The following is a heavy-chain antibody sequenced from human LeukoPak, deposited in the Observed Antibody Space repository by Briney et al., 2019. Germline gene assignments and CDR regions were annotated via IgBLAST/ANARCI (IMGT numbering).Heavy chain of an antibody. V-gene: IGHV1-46*01. J-gene: IGHJ4*02. CDR2: INPSGGST. CDR1: GYTFTSYY. CDR3: ARPYSSSSDFDY. Sequence: ASVKVSCKASGYTFTSYYMHWVRQAPGQGLEWMGIINPSGGSTSYAQKFQGRVTMTRDTSISTAYMELSRLRSDDTAVYYCARPYSSSSDFDYWGQGTLVTVSS. D-gene: IGHD6-6*01.